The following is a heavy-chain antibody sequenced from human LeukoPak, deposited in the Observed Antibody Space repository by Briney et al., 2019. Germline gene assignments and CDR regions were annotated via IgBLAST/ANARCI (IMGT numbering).Heavy chain of an antibody. CDR2: IIPIFGTA. V-gene: IGHV1-69*01. Sequence: GASVKVSCKASGGTFSSYAISWVRQAPGQGLEWMGGIIPIFGTANYAQKFQGRVTITADESTSTAYMELSSLRSENTAVYYCARGSGSSSPIFDYWGQGTLVTVSS. CDR1: GGTFSSYA. CDR3: ARGSGSSSPIFDY. J-gene: IGHJ4*02. D-gene: IGHD6-6*01.